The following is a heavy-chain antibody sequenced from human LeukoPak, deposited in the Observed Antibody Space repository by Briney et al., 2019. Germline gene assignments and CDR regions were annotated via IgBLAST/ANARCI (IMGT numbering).Heavy chain of an antibody. V-gene: IGHV3-30*18. J-gene: IGHJ4*02. Sequence: GGSLRLPCAASGFTFNNYGMHWVRQAPGKGLEWVAVISYDGRNKHYPDSVKGRFTISRDISTDTLWLQMDSLRTEDTAVYYCAKGPLGGTAAAIDYWGQGTLVTVSS. CDR1: GFTFNNYG. CDR2: ISYDGRNK. CDR3: AKGPLGGTAAAIDY. D-gene: IGHD2-2*01.